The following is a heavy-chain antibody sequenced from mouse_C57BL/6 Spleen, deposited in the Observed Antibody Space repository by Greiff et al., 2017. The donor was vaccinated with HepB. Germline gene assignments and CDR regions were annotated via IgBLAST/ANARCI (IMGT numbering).Heavy chain of an antibody. D-gene: IGHD1-1*01. V-gene: IGHV1-82*01. Sequence: QVQLKESGPELVKPGASVKISCKASGYAFSSSWMNWVKQRPGKGLEWIGRIYPGDGDTNYNGKFKGKATLTADKSSSTAYMQLSSQTSEDSAVYICATTVVTYYVDYWGKGTTRTVSS. CDR2: IYPGDGDT. CDR3: ATTVVTYYVDY. J-gene: IGHJ2*01. CDR1: GYAFSSSW.